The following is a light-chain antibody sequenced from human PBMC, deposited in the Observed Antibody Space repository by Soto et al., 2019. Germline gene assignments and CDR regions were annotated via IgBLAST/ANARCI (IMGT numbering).Light chain of an antibody. V-gene: IGKV3-20*01. Sequence: EVVLTQSPGTLSLSPGDRATLSCRASQSLDRNSLAWYQQKPGQPPRLLIHGPSRRAAGIPDRFSGSGSGTDFTLTITRLEAEDFAVYYCQQYGRSPWTFGQGTKVEIQ. CDR2: GPS. J-gene: IGKJ1*01. CDR3: QQYGRSPWT. CDR1: QSLDRNS.